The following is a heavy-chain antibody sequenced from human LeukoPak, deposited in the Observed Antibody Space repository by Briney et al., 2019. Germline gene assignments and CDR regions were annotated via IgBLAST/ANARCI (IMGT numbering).Heavy chain of an antibody. J-gene: IGHJ6*02. CDR2: IYYSGST. V-gene: IGHV4-59*02. CDR3: ARDSQDDYVWGSYRYFYGMDV. Sequence: PSETLSLTCTVSGDSVTTYYWSWIRQPPGKGLEWIGYIYYSGSTNYNPSLKSRVTISVDTSKNQFSLKLSSVTAADTAVYYCARDSQDDYVWGSYRYFYGMDVWGQGTTVTVSS. D-gene: IGHD3-16*02. CDR1: GDSVTTYY.